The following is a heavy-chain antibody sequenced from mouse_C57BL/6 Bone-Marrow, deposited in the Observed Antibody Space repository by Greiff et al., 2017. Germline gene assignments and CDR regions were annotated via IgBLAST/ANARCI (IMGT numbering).Heavy chain of an antibody. V-gene: IGHV10-1*01. CDR1: GFSFNTYA. CDR2: IRSKSNNYAT. J-gene: IGHJ3*01. Sequence: EVTLMESGGGLVQPKGSLKLSCAASGFSFNTYAMNWVRQAPGKGLEWVARIRSKSNNYATYYADSVKDRFTISRDDSESMLYLQMNNLKTEDTAMYYCVRGLRYLAYWGQGTLVTVSA. CDR3: VRGLRYLAY. D-gene: IGHD1-1*01.